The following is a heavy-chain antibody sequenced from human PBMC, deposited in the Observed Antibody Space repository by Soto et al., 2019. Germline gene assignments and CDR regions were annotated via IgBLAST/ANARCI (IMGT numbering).Heavy chain of an antibody. V-gene: IGHV3-11*05. Sequence: QVQLVESGGGLVKPGGSLTLSCAASGFSFSDYYMSWIRQAPGKGLEWVSYISSVNKYTNYADSVKGRVTISRDNAKNSLYLQMNSLRAEDTAVYYGARDADILTGSDAFDIWGQGTMVTVSS. CDR3: ARDADILTGSDAFDI. J-gene: IGHJ3*02. D-gene: IGHD3-9*01. CDR1: GFSFSDYY. CDR2: ISSVNKYT.